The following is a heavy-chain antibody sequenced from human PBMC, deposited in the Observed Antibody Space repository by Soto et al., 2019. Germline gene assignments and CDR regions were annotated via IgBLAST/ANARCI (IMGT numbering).Heavy chain of an antibody. Sequence: PGGSLRLSCAASGFTFSSYAMSWVRQAPGKGLEWVSAISGSGGSTYYADSVKGRFTISRDNSKNTLYLQMNSLRAEDTAVYYCAKDTMVRGVRSQRLDYWGQGTLVTVSA. CDR1: GFTFSSYA. D-gene: IGHD3-10*01. CDR2: ISGSGGST. V-gene: IGHV3-23*01. CDR3: AKDTMVRGVRSQRLDY. J-gene: IGHJ4*02.